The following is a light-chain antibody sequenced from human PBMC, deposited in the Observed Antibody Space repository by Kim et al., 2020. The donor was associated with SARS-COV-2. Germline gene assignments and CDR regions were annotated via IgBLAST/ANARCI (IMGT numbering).Light chain of an antibody. J-gene: IGLJ3*02. V-gene: IGLV1-40*01. CDR3: QSYDRSLSGWV. Sequence: QSVLTQPPTVSGAPGQRVTISCTGSSSNIGAGYDVHWYHQVPGTAPKLLIYGDNNRPSRVPDRFSGSQSGTSASLAITGLQAEDEADYYCQSYDRSLSGWVFGGGTQLTVL. CDR1: SSNIGAGYD. CDR2: GDN.